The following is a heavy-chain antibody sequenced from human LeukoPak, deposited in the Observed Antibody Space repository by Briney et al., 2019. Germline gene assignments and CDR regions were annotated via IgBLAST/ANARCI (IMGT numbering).Heavy chain of an antibody. CDR1: GFSLSSYA. J-gene: IGHJ4*02. CDR3: AKGLDGSGSTH. V-gene: IGHV3-23*01. Sequence: GGSLRLSCAASGFSLSSYAMSWVRQAPGKGLEWVSAICGSGGTTYYADSVKGRFTISRDNSKNTLYLQMNSLTAEDTAVYYCAKGLDGSGSTHWGQGTLVTVSS. CDR2: ICGSGGTT. D-gene: IGHD3-10*01.